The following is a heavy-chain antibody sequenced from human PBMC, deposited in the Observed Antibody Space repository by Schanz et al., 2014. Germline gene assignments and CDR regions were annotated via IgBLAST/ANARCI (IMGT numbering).Heavy chain of an antibody. CDR1: GGTFNSYT. J-gene: IGHJ4*02. CDR2: IIPILGIA. D-gene: IGHD3-22*01. Sequence: QVQLVQSGAEVKKPGSSMKVSCKASGGTFNSYTINWVRQAPGQGLEWMGRIIPILGIATYAQKFQGRLTITADKSTSTAYMELSSLRSEDTAMYYCARDYYDSSGYYYCDYWGQGTLVTGSS. V-gene: IGHV1-69*08. CDR3: ARDYYDSSGYYYCDY.